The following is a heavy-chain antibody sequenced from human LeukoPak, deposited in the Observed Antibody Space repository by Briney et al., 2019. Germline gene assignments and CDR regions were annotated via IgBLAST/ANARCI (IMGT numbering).Heavy chain of an antibody. CDR2: ISYDGSNK. CDR3: ARDGNTIFGVVPRFFDY. V-gene: IGHV3-30-3*01. J-gene: IGHJ4*02. D-gene: IGHD3-3*01. CDR1: GFTFSSYA. Sequence: PGRSLRLSCAASGFTFSSYAMHWVRQAPGKGLEWVAVISYDGSNKYYADSVKGRFTISRDNSKNTLYLQMNSLRAEDTAVYYCARDGNTIFGVVPRFFDYWGQGTLVTVSS.